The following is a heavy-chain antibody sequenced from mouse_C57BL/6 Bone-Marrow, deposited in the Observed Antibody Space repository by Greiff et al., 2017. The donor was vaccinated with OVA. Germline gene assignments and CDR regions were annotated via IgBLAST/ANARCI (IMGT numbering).Heavy chain of an antibody. CDR1: GYTFTSYW. CDR2: IDPSDSET. J-gene: IGHJ3*01. D-gene: IGHD1-1*01. V-gene: IGHV1-52*01. Sequence: QVQLQQPGAELVRPGSSVKLSCKASGYTFTSYWMHWVKQRPIQGLEWIGNIDPSDSETHYNQKFKDKATLTVDKSSSTAYMQLSSLTSEDSAVYYGARGGYGSSYGVAYWGQGTLVTVSA. CDR3: ARGGYGSSYGVAY.